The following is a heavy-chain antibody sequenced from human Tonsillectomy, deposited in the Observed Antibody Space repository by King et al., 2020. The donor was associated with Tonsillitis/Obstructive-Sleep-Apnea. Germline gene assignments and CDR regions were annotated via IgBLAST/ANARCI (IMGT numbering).Heavy chain of an antibody. D-gene: IGHD2-2*02. CDR1: GYTFSSYG. CDR2: ISVYKDNT. J-gene: IGHJ6*03. Sequence: HVQLVESGAEVKKPGASVKVSCKASGYTFSSYGIIWVRQAPGQGLEWMGRISVYKDNTNYAQKFQGRVTMTTDTSTSTAYMELRSLRSDDTALYYCARGPRYCSSTSCYKDYYYYMDVWGKGTTVTVSS. CDR3: ARGPRYCSSTSCYKDYYYYMDV. V-gene: IGHV1-18*01.